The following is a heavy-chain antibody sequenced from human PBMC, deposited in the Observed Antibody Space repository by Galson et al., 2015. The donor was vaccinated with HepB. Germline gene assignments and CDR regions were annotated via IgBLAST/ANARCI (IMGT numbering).Heavy chain of an antibody. V-gene: IGHV4-39*01. CDR2: IYYSGST. J-gene: IGHJ4*02. CDR1: GGSISSSSYY. CDR3: ARAPVGSSSWYYFDY. D-gene: IGHD6-13*01. Sequence: SETLSLTCTVSGGSISSSSYYWGWIRQPPGKGLEWIGSIYYSGSTYYNPSLKSRVTISVDTSKNQFSLKLSSVTAADTAVYYCARAPVGSSSWYYFDYWGQGTLVTVSS.